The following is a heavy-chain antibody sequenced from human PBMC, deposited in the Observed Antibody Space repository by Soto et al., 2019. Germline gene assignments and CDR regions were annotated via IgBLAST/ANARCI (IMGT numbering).Heavy chain of an antibody. CDR1: GDSISNGYYT. V-gene: IGHV4-30-4*01. J-gene: IGHJ4*02. Sequence: QVQLQESGPGLVEPSQTLSLTCTVSGDSISNGYYTWSWIRQPPGKDLEWIGHIYNSVNTYSNPSLRSRVTISADTSKNQFSLQLSSVNAADTAVYYCDRGPSGDKVDYWGQGTLVTVSS. D-gene: IGHD3-10*01. CDR3: DRGPSGDKVDY. CDR2: IYNSVNT.